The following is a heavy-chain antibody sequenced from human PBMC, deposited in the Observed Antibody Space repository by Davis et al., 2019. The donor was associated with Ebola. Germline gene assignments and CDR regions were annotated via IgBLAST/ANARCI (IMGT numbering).Heavy chain of an antibody. D-gene: IGHD2-2*01. CDR3: ARGSENYCIGTTCYLSEADF. V-gene: IGHV1-18*01. CDR1: GYIFTSYG. J-gene: IGHJ4*02. CDR2: IGIYNLKT. Sequence: ASVKVSCKASGYIFTSYGINWIRQAPGQGLEWMGWIGIYNLKTHYAQKFQGRVSLTTDTTSTAYMELWSLTSDDTAVYYCARGSENYCIGTTCYLSEADFWGQGTQVTVS.